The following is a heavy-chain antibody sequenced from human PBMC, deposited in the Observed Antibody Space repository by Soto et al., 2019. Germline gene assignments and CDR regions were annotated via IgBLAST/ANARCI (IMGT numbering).Heavy chain of an antibody. CDR1: GDSISSSNYY. D-gene: IGHD6-19*01. CDR3: ARQEVVGTGYFDF. V-gene: IGHV4-39*01. J-gene: IGHJ4*02. Sequence: QRQLQESGPGLVKPSETLSLTCTVSGDSISSSNYYWGWIRQPPGKGLEWIGSIYYSGSTNYNPSLKSRVTISGDTSKNQFSLRLSSVTAADTAVYYCARQEVVGTGYFDFWGQGPLVTVSS. CDR2: IYYSGST.